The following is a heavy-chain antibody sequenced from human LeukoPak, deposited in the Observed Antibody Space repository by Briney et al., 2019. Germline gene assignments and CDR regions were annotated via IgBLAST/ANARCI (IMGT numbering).Heavy chain of an antibody. CDR1: GGFFRGYY. D-gene: IGHD6-13*01. Sequence: SETLSLTCAVYGGFFRGYYWSWIRQPPGEGLEWIGENNHSGSTNYNPSLKSRVTISVDTSKNQFSLKLSSVTAADTAVYYCAREYIAAAGTDWFDPCGQGTLVTVSS. CDR3: AREYIAAAGTDWFDP. V-gene: IGHV4-34*01. J-gene: IGHJ5*02. CDR2: NNHSGST.